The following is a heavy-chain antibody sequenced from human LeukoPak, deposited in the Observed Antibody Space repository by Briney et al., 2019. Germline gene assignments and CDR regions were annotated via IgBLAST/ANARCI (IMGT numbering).Heavy chain of an antibody. CDR2: IIPIFGTA. CDR3: ARGVIGSAQHYYYYGMDV. CDR1: GGTFSSYA. D-gene: IGHD2-21*01. J-gene: IGHJ6*02. Sequence: SVKVSCKASGGTFSSYAISWVRQAPGQGLEWMGGIIPIFGTANYAQKFQGRVTITADESTSTAYMELSSLRSEDTAVYYCARGVIGSAQHYYYYGMDVWGQGTTVTVSS. V-gene: IGHV1-69*01.